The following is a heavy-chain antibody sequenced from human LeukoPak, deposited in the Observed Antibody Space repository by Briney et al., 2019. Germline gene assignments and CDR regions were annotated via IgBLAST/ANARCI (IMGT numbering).Heavy chain of an antibody. J-gene: IGHJ4*02. CDR2: IIPILGIA. D-gene: IGHD6-13*01. Sequence: ASVKVSCKVSGGTFSSYAISWVRQAPGQGLEWMGRIIPILGIANYAQKFQGRVTITADKSTRTAYMELRSLRSEDTGVYYCASMPVNTYSSSWYYFDYWGQGTLVTVSS. CDR1: GGTFSSYA. CDR3: ASMPVNTYSSSWYYFDY. V-gene: IGHV1-69*04.